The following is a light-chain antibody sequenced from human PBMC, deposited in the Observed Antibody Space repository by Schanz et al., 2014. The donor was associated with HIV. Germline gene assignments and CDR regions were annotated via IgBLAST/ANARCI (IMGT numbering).Light chain of an antibody. Sequence: QSVLTQPPSVSAAPGQKVTISCSGSDSNIGSNYVAWYQQFPGTAPKLLIYANHQRPLEIPDRFSGSKTGTSATLDISGLQTGDEADYYCATWDATLREAVFGGGTKLTVL. J-gene: IGLJ2*01. CDR3: ATWDATLREAV. CDR1: DSNIGSNY. CDR2: ANH. V-gene: IGLV1-51*01.